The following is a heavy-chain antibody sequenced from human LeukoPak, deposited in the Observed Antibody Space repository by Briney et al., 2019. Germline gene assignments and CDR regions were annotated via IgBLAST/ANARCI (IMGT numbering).Heavy chain of an antibody. J-gene: IGHJ4*02. CDR1: GFTFSRYW. V-gene: IGHV3-7*05. D-gene: IGHD6-13*01. CDR3: ARISIAAACDFVY. CDR2: IKQDGSKT. Sequence: GGSLNLSCVASGFTFSRYWMSWVRQAPGKGLEWVANIKQDGSKTYYVDSVKGRFTISRDNAKNSLYLQMNSLRAEDTAVYYCARISIAAACDFVYWGQGTLVTVSS.